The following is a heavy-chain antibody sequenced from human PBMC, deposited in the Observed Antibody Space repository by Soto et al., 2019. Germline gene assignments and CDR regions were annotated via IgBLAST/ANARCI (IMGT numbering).Heavy chain of an antibody. V-gene: IGHV5-51*01. D-gene: IGHD5-12*01. J-gene: IGHJ6*02. CDR1: GYSFRSYW. CDR2: IYPGDSDT. Sequence: GESLKISCKGSGYSFRSYWIGWVRQMPGKGLEWMGIIYPGDSDTRYSPSFQGQVTISADKSISTAYLQWSSLKASDTAMYYCARIRGDGYTNDYYGMDVWGQGTTVTVSS. CDR3: ARIRGDGYTNDYYGMDV.